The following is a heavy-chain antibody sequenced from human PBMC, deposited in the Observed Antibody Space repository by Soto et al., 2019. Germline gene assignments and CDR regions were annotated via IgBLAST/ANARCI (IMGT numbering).Heavy chain of an antibody. D-gene: IGHD3-3*01. V-gene: IGHV1-3*01. CDR1: GYRFTNYG. Sequence: GASVKVSCKTSGYRFTNYGMHWVRQAPGQGLEWMGWINAGTGHTAFSQKLQGRVTINRDTSASTAYMELNNLKYEDTAVYYCARDAKVFGVITTASDFWGQGTLVTVSS. CDR2: INAGTGHT. CDR3: ARDAKVFGVITTASDF. J-gene: IGHJ4*02.